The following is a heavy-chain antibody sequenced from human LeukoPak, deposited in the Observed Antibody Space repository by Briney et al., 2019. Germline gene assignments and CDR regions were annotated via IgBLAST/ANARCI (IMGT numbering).Heavy chain of an antibody. CDR2: INSDGSST. V-gene: IGHV3-74*01. Sequence: PGGSLRLSCAASGFTFSSYWMHWVRQAPGRGLVWVSRINSDGSSTSYADSVKGRFTISRDNAKNTLYLRMNSLRAEDTAVYYCARGLAAAGMSYYYYYMDVWGKGTTVTVSS. CDR1: GFTFSSYW. J-gene: IGHJ6*03. CDR3: ARGLAAAGMSYYYYYMDV. D-gene: IGHD6-13*01.